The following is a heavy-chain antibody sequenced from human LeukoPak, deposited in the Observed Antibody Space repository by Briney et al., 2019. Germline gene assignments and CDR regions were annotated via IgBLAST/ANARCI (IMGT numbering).Heavy chain of an antibody. CDR1: GFNFITYT. V-gene: IGHV1-3*01. D-gene: IGHD6-19*01. CDR3: ARGAPIRVAVAATFDP. CDR2: INAANGNT. Sequence: ASVKVSCKTSGFNFITYTMHWVRQAPGQRLKWMGWINAANGNTQYSQKFQGRVTITRDTSASTAYMELSSLRSEDTAVYYCARGAPIRVAVAATFDPWGQGTLVTVPS. J-gene: IGHJ5*02.